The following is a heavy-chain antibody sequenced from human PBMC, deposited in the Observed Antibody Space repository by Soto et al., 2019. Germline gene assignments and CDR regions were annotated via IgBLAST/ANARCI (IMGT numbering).Heavy chain of an antibody. CDR1: GFTFSSYA. D-gene: IGHD3-9*01. Sequence: EVQLLESGGGLVQPGGSLRLSCAASGFTFSSYAMSWVRQAPGKGLEWVSAISGSGGSTYYADSVKGRFTISRDNSKNTLYLQMNSLRAEVTAVYYCAKDLIVDYDILTGYYLDYWGQGTLVTVSS. CDR2: ISGSGGST. CDR3: AKDLIVDYDILTGYYLDY. J-gene: IGHJ4*02. V-gene: IGHV3-23*01.